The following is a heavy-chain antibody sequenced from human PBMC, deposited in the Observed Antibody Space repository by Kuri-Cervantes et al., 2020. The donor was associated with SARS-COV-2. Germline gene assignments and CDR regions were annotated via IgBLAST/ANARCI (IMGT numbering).Heavy chain of an antibody. CDR1: GGSFSSYY. Sequence: SETLSLTCAVYGGSFSSYYWSWIRQPPGKGLEWIGYIYYSGSTNYNPSLKSRVTISVDTSKNQFSLKLSSVTAADTAVYYCARDESQSFDLWGRGTLVTVSS. CDR2: IYYSGST. V-gene: IGHV4-59*01. CDR3: ARDESQSFDL. J-gene: IGHJ2*01.